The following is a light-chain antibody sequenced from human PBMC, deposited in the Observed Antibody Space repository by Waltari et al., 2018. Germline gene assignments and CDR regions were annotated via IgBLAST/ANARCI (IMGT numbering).Light chain of an antibody. V-gene: IGLV1-40*01. Sequence: QSVLTQPPSASGAPGQRVTISCTGSSSNIGAGYDVHWYQQVPGTAPKLLIYGNTNRPSGVPDRFSGSKSGTSASLAITGLQAEDEADYYCQSYDSSLSGWVFGGGTKLTVL. J-gene: IGLJ3*02. CDR3: QSYDSSLSGWV. CDR1: SSNIGAGYD. CDR2: GNT.